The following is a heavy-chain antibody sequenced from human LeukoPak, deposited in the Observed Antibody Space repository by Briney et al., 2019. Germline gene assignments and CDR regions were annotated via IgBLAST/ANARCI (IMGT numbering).Heavy chain of an antibody. J-gene: IGHJ6*03. CDR1: GGTFSSYT. V-gene: IGHV1-69*02. Sequence: EASVKVSCKASGGTFSSYTISWVRQAPGQGLEWMGRIIPVLGIANYAQKFQGRVTITADKSTSTAYMELSSLRSEDTAVYYCARWXXDIVVVPASSAPFRSYYYMDVWGKGTTVTVSS. D-gene: IGHD2-2*01. CDR3: ARWXXDIVVVPASSAPFRSYYYMDV. CDR2: IIPVLGIA.